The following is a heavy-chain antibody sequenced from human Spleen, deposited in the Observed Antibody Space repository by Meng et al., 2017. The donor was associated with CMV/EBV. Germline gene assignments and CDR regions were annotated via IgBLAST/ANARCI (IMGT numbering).Heavy chain of an antibody. CDR3: ARVHSRDLYGWFDP. J-gene: IGHJ5*02. CDR1: GYTFISYG. V-gene: IGHV1-18*01. CDR2: ISAYNGNT. D-gene: IGHD2-2*02. Sequence: ASVKVSCKASGYTFISYGFSWARQAPGQGLEWMGWISAYNGNTNYAQKLQGRVTMTTDTSTSTAYMELRSLRSDDTAVYYCARVHSRDLYGWFDPWGQGTLVTVSS.